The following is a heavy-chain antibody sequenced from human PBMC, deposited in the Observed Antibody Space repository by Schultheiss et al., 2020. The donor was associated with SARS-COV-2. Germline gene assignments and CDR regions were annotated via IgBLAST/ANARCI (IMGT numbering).Heavy chain of an antibody. CDR2: IYPGDSDT. V-gene: IGHV5-51*01. CDR1: GYSFTSYW. Sequence: GESLKISCKGSGYSFTSYWIGWVRQMPGKGLEWMGIIYPGDSDTRYSPSFQGQVTISADKSISTAYLQWSSLKASDTAMYYCARQDIVVVPAGNNWFDPWGQGTLVTAPQ. J-gene: IGHJ5*02. D-gene: IGHD2-2*01. CDR3: ARQDIVVVPAGNNWFDP.